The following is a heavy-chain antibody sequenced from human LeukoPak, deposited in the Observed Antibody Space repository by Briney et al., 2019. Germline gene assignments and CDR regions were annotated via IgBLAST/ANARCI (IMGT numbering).Heavy chain of an antibody. J-gene: IGHJ5*02. D-gene: IGHD6-6*01. CDR2: IYYSGST. V-gene: IGHV4-59*01. CDR3: ARDLPEYSSSSGLTWFDP. CDR1: GGSISSYY. Sequence: SATLSLTCTVSGGSISSYYWSWIRQPPGKGLEWIGYIYYSGSTNYNPSLKSRVTISVDTSKNQFSLKLSSVTAADTAVYYCARDLPEYSSSSGLTWFDPWGQGTLVTVSS.